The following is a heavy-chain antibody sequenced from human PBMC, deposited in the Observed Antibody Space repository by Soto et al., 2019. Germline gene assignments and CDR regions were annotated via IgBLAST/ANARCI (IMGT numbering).Heavy chain of an antibody. CDR1: GFTCSDYA. V-gene: IGHV3-23*01. CDR2: LNGAGGST. Sequence: GWSLRLSCLASGFTCSDYAMTLVRHVPGRGLEWVSSLNGAGGSTYYADSVRGRFTISRDNSQNTLFLQMNRLTVDDTAIYYCAAPRDEYGSGISWFNYGMEGWGKGTTVTVS. D-gene: IGHD3-10*01. CDR3: AAPRDEYGSGISWFNYGMEG. J-gene: IGHJ6*03.